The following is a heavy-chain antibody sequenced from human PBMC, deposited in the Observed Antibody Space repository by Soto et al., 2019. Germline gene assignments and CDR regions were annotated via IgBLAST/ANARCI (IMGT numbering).Heavy chain of an antibody. CDR1: GFMFSRYW. V-gene: IGHV3-7*01. Sequence: GGSLRLSCAASGFMFSRYWMTWVRQAPGKGLEWVAKIKQDGSEKYYVDSVKGRFTISRDNAENSLYLQMSSLRVEDTAVYYCVRGTSSWYFYYYGMDAWGPGTTVTVSS. D-gene: IGHD6-13*01. J-gene: IGHJ6*02. CDR3: VRGTSSWYFYYYGMDA. CDR2: IKQDGSEK.